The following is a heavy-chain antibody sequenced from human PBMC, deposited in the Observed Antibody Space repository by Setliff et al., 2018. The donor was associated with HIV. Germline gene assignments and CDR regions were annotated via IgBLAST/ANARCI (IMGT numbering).Heavy chain of an antibody. V-gene: IGHV3-21*04. J-gene: IGHJ4*02. CDR3: KIEPVTFGGYFDY. Sequence: GGSLRLSCAASGFTFSTYTMNWVRQAPGKGLEWVSTIPRNSEYTIYADSVEGRFTISRDNNKNKLYLQMNSLRAEDTAGYYFKIEPVTFGGYFDYWGQGTLVTVSS. CDR2: IPRNSEYT. D-gene: IGHD3-16*01. CDR1: GFTFSTYT.